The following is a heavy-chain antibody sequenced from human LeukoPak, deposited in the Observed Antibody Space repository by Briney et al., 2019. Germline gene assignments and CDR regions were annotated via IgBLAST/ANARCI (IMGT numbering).Heavy chain of an antibody. J-gene: IGHJ4*02. Sequence: GGSLRLSCAASGFTFSSYEMNWVRRAPGKGLEWVSYISGSGSAIYYADSVRGRFTISRDNAKDSLYLQMNSLRAEDTAVYYCARGNIDYGHFFDYWGQGTLVTVSS. D-gene: IGHD4-17*01. CDR2: ISGSGSAI. V-gene: IGHV3-48*03. CDR3: ARGNIDYGHFFDY. CDR1: GFTFSSYE.